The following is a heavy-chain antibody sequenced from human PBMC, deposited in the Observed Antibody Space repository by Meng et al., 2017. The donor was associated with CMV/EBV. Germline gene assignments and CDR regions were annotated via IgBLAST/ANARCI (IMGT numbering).Heavy chain of an antibody. V-gene: IGHV3-7*01. CDR2: IKQDGSEK. Sequence: GESLKISCAASGFTFSSYWMSWVRQAPGKGLEWVANIKQDGSEKYYVDSVKGRFTISRDNAKNSLYLQMNSLRAEDTAVYYCAREYDFWSGTYYDYYGMDVWGQGTTVTVSS. D-gene: IGHD3-3*01. J-gene: IGHJ6*02. CDR1: GFTFSSYW. CDR3: AREYDFWSGTYYDYYGMDV.